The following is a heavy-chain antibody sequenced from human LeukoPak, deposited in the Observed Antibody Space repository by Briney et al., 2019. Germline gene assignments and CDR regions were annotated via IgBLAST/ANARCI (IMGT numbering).Heavy chain of an antibody. J-gene: IGHJ4*02. V-gene: IGHV1-18*01. Sequence: GASVKVSCKASGYTFTSYDINWVRQATGQGLEWMGWISAYNGNTNYAQKLQGRVTMTTDTSTSTAYMELRSLRSDDTAVYYCARLGASSGWYAEYYFDYWGQGTLVTVSS. CDR1: GYTFTSYD. CDR2: ISAYNGNT. D-gene: IGHD6-19*01. CDR3: ARLGASSGWYAEYYFDY.